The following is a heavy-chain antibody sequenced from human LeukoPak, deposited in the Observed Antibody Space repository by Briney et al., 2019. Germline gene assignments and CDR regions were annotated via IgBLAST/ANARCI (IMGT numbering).Heavy chain of an antibody. V-gene: IGHV4-34*01. CDR3: ARGNGLTDGERYYFDY. D-gene: IGHD1-14*01. CDR1: GGSFSYYY. CDR2: INHSGST. J-gene: IGHJ4*02. Sequence: SETLSLTCAVYGGSFSYYYWTWIRQPPGKGLEWIGEINHSGSTNYNPSLKSRVTISVDTSKNQFSLKLSSVTAADTAVYYCARGNGLTDGERYYFDYWGQGTLVTVSS.